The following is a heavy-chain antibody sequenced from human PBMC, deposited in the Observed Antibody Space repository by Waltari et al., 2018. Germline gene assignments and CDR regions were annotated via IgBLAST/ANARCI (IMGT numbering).Heavy chain of an antibody. D-gene: IGHD3-22*01. V-gene: IGHV1-69*13. Sequence: QVQLVQSGAEVKKPGSSVKVSCKASVGTFSSYAISWVRQAPGQGLEWMGGIIPIFGTANYAQKFQGRVTITADESTSTAYMELSSLRSEDTAVYYCARRYYDSSGYYSHTPFDYWGQGTLVTVSS. CDR2: IIPIFGTA. CDR1: VGTFSSYA. J-gene: IGHJ4*02. CDR3: ARRYYDSSGYYSHTPFDY.